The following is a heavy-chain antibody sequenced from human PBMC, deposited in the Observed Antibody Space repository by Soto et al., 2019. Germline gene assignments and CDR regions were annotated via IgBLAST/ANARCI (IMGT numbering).Heavy chain of an antibody. V-gene: IGHV1-3*01. J-gene: IGHJ5*02. CDR3: ARVGYSSSWYVWFDP. Sequence: QVQLVQSGAEVKKPGASVKVSCKASGYTFTSYAMHWVRQAPGQRLEWMGWINAGNGNTKYSQKFQGRVTITRDTSASTAYMELSSLRSEDTAVYYCARVGYSSSWYVWFDPWGQGTLVTVSS. D-gene: IGHD6-13*01. CDR1: GYTFTSYA. CDR2: INAGNGNT.